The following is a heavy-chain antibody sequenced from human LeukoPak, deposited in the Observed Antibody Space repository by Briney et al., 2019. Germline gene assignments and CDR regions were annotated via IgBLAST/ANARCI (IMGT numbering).Heavy chain of an antibody. Sequence: PGGSLRLSCAASGFTFSSYAMSWVRQAPGKGLEWASAISGGGDNTYYTDSVKGRFTISRDDSNNTLFLQMNSLRAEDTAVYYCASRRDYYTLDYWGRGTLVTVSS. CDR3: ASRRDYYTLDY. CDR1: GFTFSSYA. CDR2: ISGGGDNT. V-gene: IGHV3-23*01. J-gene: IGHJ4*02. D-gene: IGHD1-26*01.